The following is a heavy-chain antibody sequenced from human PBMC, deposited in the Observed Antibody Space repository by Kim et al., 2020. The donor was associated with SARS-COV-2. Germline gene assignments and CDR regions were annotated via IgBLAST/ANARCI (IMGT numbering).Heavy chain of an antibody. CDR1: GGSINSYY. V-gene: IGHV4-59*01. CDR2: IYYSGSS. Sequence: SETLSLTCTVSGGSINSYYWNWIRQPPGKGLEWIGNIYYSGSSNYNLSLKSRVTMSVDTSKNQFSLKLNSVTAADTAVYYCARDGQQWLAQWYFDLWGRGTLVTVSS. CDR3: ARDGQQWLAQWYFDL. D-gene: IGHD6-19*01. J-gene: IGHJ2*01.